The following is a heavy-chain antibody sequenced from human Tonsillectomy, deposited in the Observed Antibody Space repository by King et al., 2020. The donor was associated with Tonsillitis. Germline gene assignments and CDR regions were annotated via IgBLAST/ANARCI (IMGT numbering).Heavy chain of an antibody. D-gene: IGHD6-6*01. CDR3: ARDLLASSTSLWFFDY. CDR1: GYTFSSFG. CDR2: ISAYNGNT. Sequence: QLVQSGAEVKKPGAPVKVSCKASGYTFSSFGISWVRQAPGQGLEWMGWISAYNGNTKYAQKLQGRVTMTTDTSTSTAYMELRSLRSDDTAVYYCARDLLASSTSLWFFDYWGQGTLVTVSS. V-gene: IGHV1-18*01. J-gene: IGHJ4*02.